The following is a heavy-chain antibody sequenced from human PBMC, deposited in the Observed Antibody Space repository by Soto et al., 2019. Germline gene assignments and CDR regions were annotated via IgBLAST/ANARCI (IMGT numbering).Heavy chain of an antibody. Sequence: QVQLVQSGAEVKKPGSSVKVSCKASGGTFSSYAISWVRQAPGQGLEWMGGLIPIFGTANYAQKFQGRVTISADKSTSTAYMELSSLRSEDTAVYYCARDEEPVADTVRFDYWGQGTLVTVSS. V-gene: IGHV1-69*06. D-gene: IGHD6-19*01. CDR2: LIPIFGTA. J-gene: IGHJ4*02. CDR3: ARDEEPVADTVRFDY. CDR1: GGTFSSYA.